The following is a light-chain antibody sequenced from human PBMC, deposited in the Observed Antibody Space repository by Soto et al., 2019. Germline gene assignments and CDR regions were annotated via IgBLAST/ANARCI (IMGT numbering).Light chain of an antibody. CDR3: SSYTPNVQLV. J-gene: IGLJ3*02. V-gene: IGLV2-14*01. CDR2: EVN. Sequence: QSVLTQPASVSGSPGQSITISCTGTSSDIGSYNYVSWYQQHPGRAPKLVIYEVNNRLSGVSNRFSGSKSGNTASLTISGLRAEDEAEYYCSSYTPNVQLVFGGGTQLTVL. CDR1: SSDIGSYNY.